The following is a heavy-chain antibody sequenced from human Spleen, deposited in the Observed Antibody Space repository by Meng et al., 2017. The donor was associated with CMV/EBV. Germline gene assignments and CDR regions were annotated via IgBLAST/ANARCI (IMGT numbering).Heavy chain of an antibody. CDR1: GLTINNYA. J-gene: IGHJ5*02. D-gene: IGHD1-26*01. CDR2: IAYDGSNK. V-gene: IGHV3-30*04. CDR3: ARDYPSGSSVNWFDP. Sequence: AGLTINNYAMHWVRQAPGKGLEWVALIAYDGSNKFYADSVKGRFTISRDTSKNTLYLQLNSLRTEDTSLYYCARDYPSGSSVNWFDPWGQGTLVTVSS.